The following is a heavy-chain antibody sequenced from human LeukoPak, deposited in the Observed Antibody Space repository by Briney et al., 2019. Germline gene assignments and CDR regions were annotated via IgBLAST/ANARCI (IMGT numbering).Heavy chain of an antibody. J-gene: IGHJ5*02. CDR1: GCTFSSYG. V-gene: IGHV3-33*01. CDR3: ARDLSDRYCSSTSCYEYNWFDP. CDR2: IWYDGSNK. D-gene: IGHD2-2*01. Sequence: GGSLRLSCAASGCTFSSYGMHWVRQAPGKGLEWVSVIWYDGSNKYYADSVKGRFTISRDNAKNSLYLQMNSLRAEDTAVYYCARDLSDRYCSSTSCYEYNWFDPWGQGTLVTVSS.